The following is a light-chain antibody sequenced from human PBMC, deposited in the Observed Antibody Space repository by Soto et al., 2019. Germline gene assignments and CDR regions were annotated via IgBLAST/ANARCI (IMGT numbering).Light chain of an antibody. Sequence: QAVVTQETSLTVSPGGTVTLTCGSSTGPVTSGHYPYWFQQRPGQGPRTLIYDVNRKHSWTPARFSGSLLGGKAALTLSGAQPEDEADYYCFLTDSGSRVFGGGTKVTVL. J-gene: IGLJ2*01. CDR2: DVN. V-gene: IGLV7-46*01. CDR1: TGPVTSGHY. CDR3: FLTDSGSRV.